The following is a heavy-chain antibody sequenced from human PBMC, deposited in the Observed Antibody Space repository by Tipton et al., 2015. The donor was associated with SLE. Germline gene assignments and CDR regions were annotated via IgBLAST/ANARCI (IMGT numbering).Heavy chain of an antibody. CDR3: AYGSGSSLYGMDV. D-gene: IGHD3-10*01. CDR1: GYTFTSYG. Sequence: QSGAEVKKPGASVKVSCKASGYTFTSYGISWVRQAPGQGLEWMGWISAYNGNTNYAQKLRGRVTMTTDTSMSTAYMELRSLRSDDTAVYYCAYGSGSSLYGMDVWGQGTTVTVSS. CDR2: ISAYNGNT. V-gene: IGHV1-18*01. J-gene: IGHJ6*02.